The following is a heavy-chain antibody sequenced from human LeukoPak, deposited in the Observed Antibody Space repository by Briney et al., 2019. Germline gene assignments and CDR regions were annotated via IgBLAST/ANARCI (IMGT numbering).Heavy chain of an antibody. CDR1: GGSISIYY. CDR3: ARARFGELTNFDY. Sequence: AGTLSLTCTVSGGSISIYYWSWIRQSPGKGLEWIGYIYYRGSTNYNPSLKSRVTISVDTSKSQFSLNLTSVTAADTAVYYCARARFGELTNFDYWGQGTLVTVSS. J-gene: IGHJ4*02. CDR2: IYYRGST. D-gene: IGHD3-10*01. V-gene: IGHV4-59*01.